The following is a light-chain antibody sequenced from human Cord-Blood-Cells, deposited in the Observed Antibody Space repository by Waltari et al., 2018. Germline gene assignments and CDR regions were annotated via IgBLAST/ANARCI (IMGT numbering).Light chain of an antibody. CDR3: QQYNNWPLLT. J-gene: IGKJ4*01. Sequence: EIVMTQSPATLSVSPGERATLSCRASQSVSSNLAWYQQKPGQAPRLLIYGASTRATGIPARFSSVGCGTEFTLTSSSLKSEDFAVYDCQQYNNWPLLTFGGGTKVEIK. CDR1: QSVSSN. V-gene: IGKV3-15*01. CDR2: GAS.